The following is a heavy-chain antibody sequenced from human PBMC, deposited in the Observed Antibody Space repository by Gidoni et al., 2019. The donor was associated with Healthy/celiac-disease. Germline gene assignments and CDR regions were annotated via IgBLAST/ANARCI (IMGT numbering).Heavy chain of an antibody. CDR1: GFTFSSYA. Sequence: EVQLLESGGGLVQPGGSLRLSCAASGFTFSSYAMSWVRQAPGKGLEWVSAISGSGGSTYYADSVKGRFTISRDNSKNTLYLQMNSLRAEDTAVYYCAKATSDLRGYSYGYRGGLDYWGQGTLVTVSS. V-gene: IGHV3-23*01. CDR2: ISGSGGST. J-gene: IGHJ4*02. D-gene: IGHD5-18*01. CDR3: AKATSDLRGYSYGYRGGLDY.